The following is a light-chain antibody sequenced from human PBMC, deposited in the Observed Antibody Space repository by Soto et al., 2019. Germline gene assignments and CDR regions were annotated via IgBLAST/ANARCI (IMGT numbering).Light chain of an antibody. CDR3: PQRSNWPST. J-gene: IGKJ5*01. Sequence: IPLTQSPGTLSLSPGERATLSYRASQSVSSSYLAWYQQKPGQAPRLLIYDASNRATGISDRFSGRRSGTDVTLTISSLAPEDFAVYYCPQRSNWPSTFSQGTRLEI. V-gene: IGKV3D-20*02. CDR1: QSVSSSY. CDR2: DAS.